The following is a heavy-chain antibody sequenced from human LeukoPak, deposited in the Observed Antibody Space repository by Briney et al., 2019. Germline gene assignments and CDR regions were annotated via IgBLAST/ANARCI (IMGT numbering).Heavy chain of an antibody. CDR2: ISGSGDSS. J-gene: IGHJ6*02. Sequence: GGSLRLSCAASGFTFSSYAMNWVRQTPGKGLEWVSGISGSGDSSYYADSVEGRFTISRDNSKNTLYLQMNSLRAEDTAVYYCAKVRVAVTSRYYGMDVWGQGTTVTVSS. CDR1: GFTFSSYA. CDR3: AKVRVAVTSRYYGMDV. D-gene: IGHD4-17*01. V-gene: IGHV3-23*01.